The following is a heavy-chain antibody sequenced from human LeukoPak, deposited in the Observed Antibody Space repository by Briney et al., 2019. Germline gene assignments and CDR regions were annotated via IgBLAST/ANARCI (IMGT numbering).Heavy chain of an antibody. CDR2: ISSSGSTI. CDR1: GFTFSSFE. CDR3: ARDRSYGSFNY. Sequence: PGGSLRLSCVASGFTFSSFEMNWVRQAPGKGLEWVSYISSSGSTIYYADSVKGRFTISRDNAKNSLYLQMSSLRAEDTAVYYCARDRSYGSFNYWGQGTLVTVSS. J-gene: IGHJ4*02. V-gene: IGHV3-48*03. D-gene: IGHD5-18*01.